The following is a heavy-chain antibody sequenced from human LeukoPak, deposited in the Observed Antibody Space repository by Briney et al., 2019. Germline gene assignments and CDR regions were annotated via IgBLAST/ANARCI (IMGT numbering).Heavy chain of an antibody. CDR1: GGSISSSTYY. CDR2: IYYSVNT. D-gene: IGHD6-13*01. J-gene: IGHJ4*02. V-gene: IGHV4-39*01. Sequence: SETLSLTCTVSGGSISSSTYYWGWIRQPPGTGLEWIGTIYYSVNTYYNPSLKSRLTISIDTSKNQFSLKLSSLTATDTAVYYCATLRRSHADFWGQGTLVTVSS. CDR3: ATLRRSHADF.